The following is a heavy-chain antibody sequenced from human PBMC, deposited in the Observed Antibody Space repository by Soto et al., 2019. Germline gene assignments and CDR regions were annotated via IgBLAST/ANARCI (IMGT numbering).Heavy chain of an antibody. CDR1: GGTYSSNA. V-gene: IGHV1-69*13. Sequence: TSVKVSCEDSGGTYSSNASSRVRQAPGQGLEWMGGIIPIFGTANYAQKFQGRVTITADESTSTAYMELSSLRSEDTAVYYCARSQVVVVAARYNWFDPWGQGTLVTVSS. J-gene: IGHJ5*02. CDR2: IIPIFGTA. D-gene: IGHD2-15*01. CDR3: ARSQVVVVAARYNWFDP.